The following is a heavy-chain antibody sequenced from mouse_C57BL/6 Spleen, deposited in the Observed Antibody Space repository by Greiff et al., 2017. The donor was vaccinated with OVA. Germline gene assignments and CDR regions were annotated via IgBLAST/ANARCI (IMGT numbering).Heavy chain of an antibody. CDR1: GYAFSSYW. D-gene: IGHD2-2*01. V-gene: IGHV1-80*01. J-gene: IGHJ2*01. Sequence: QVQLQQSGAELVKPGASVKISCKASGYAFSSYWMNWVKQRPGKGLEWIGQIYPGDGDTNYNGKFKGKATLTADKSSSTAYMQLSSLTSEDSAVYFCARFPDGYDGGYFDYWGQGTTLTVSS. CDR2: IYPGDGDT. CDR3: ARFPDGYDGGYFDY.